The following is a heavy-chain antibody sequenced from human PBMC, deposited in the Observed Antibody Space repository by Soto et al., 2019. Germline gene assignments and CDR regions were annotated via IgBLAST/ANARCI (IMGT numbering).Heavy chain of an antibody. J-gene: IGHJ6*02. V-gene: IGHV4-34*01. CDR2: INHSGST. D-gene: IGHD6-19*01. CDR3: ARGWLVRPMDV. Sequence: QVQLQQWGARLLKPSETLSLTCAVYGGSFSDYYWSWIRQPPGKGLEWIGEINHSGSTNYNPSLKSRVTISVDTSKNQFSLKLSSVTAADTAVYYCARGWLVRPMDVWGQGTTVTVSS. CDR1: GGSFSDYY.